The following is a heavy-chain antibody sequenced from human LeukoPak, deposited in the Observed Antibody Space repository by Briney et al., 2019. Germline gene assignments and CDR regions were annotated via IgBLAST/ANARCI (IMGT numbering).Heavy chain of an antibody. V-gene: IGHV3-23*01. Sequence: GGSLRLSCAASGFTFSSYAMSWVRQAPGKGLEWVSAISGSGGSTYYADSVKGRFTISRDNAKNSLYLQMNSLRAEDTAVYYCAREIFWSGYYSNLHFDYWGQGTLVTVSS. D-gene: IGHD3-3*01. CDR2: ISGSGGST. J-gene: IGHJ4*02. CDR1: GFTFSSYA. CDR3: AREIFWSGYYSNLHFDY.